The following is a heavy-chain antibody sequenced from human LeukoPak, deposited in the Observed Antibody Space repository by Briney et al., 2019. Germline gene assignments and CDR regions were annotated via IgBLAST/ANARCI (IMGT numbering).Heavy chain of an antibody. CDR2: ISSSGSTI. D-gene: IGHD6-13*01. CDR3: AREGSSWCGSWFDP. V-gene: IGHV3-48*03. Sequence: GGSLRLSCAASGFTFSRYEMNWVRQAPGKGLEGVSYISSSGSTIYYADSVKGRFTISRDNAKNSLYLQMNSLRAEDTAVYYCAREGSSWCGSWFDPWGQGTLVTVSS. CDR1: GFTFSRYE. J-gene: IGHJ5*02.